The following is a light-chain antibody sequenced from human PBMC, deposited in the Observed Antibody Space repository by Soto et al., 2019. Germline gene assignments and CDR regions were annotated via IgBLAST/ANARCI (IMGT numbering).Light chain of an antibody. Sequence: DIPMTQSPSSLSSSLGDRVTITCRASQSISSYLNWYQQKPGKAPKLLIYAASSLQSGVPSRFSGSGSGTDFTLTISSLEPEDFATYYCQQSDSTPGTFGQGTKVEIK. CDR1: QSISSY. CDR3: QQSDSTPGT. V-gene: IGKV1-39*01. J-gene: IGKJ1*01. CDR2: AAS.